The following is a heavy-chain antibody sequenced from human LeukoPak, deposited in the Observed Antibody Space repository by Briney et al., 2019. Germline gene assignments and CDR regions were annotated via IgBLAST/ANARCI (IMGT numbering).Heavy chain of an antibody. Sequence: GRSLRLSCAASGFTFSSYAMHWVRQAPGKGLEWVAVISYDGSNKYYADSVKGRFTISRDTSKNTLYLQMNSLRAEDTAVYYCARTPIAARQIDYWGQGTLVTVSS. J-gene: IGHJ4*02. CDR1: GFTFSSYA. V-gene: IGHV3-30-3*01. D-gene: IGHD6-6*01. CDR3: ARTPIAARQIDY. CDR2: ISYDGSNK.